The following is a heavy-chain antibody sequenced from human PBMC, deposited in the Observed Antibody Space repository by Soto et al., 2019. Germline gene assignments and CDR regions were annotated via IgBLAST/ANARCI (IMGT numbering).Heavy chain of an antibody. V-gene: IGHV1-69*01. CDR1: ADSFSSYG. D-gene: IGHD3-3*01. Sequence: QVQLVQSGAEVKEPGSAVKVSCKAPADSFSSYGISWVRQAPGQGLAWMGGVIPMFGTTNYAEKFQGIVTITADESTNTAYLELSSLRSEDTALYYCARVFPDGWVEPGVVRGYLDTWGRGALVTVSS. J-gene: IGHJ4*02. CDR3: ARVFPDGWVEPGVVRGYLDT. CDR2: VIPMFGTT.